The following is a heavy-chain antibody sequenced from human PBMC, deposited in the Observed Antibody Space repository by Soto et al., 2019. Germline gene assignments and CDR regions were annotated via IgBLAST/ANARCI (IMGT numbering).Heavy chain of an antibody. Sequence: VGSLRLSCAASGFTFTNYAMTWVRQAPGKGLEWVSGISASGGSTYYADSVKGRFTISRDNSKNTLFLHMNSLRAEDTSLYYCPKDRGSVYTSLSPLDFWGQGSLVTVSS. J-gene: IGHJ4*02. CDR3: PKDRGSVYTSLSPLDF. V-gene: IGHV3-23*01. CDR1: GFTFTNYA. D-gene: IGHD6-6*01. CDR2: ISASGGST.